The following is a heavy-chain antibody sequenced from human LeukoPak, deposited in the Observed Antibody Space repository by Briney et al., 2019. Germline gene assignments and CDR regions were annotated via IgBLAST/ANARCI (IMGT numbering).Heavy chain of an antibody. V-gene: IGHV3-48*03. J-gene: IGHJ4*02. D-gene: IGHD2/OR15-2a*01. Sequence: PGGSLRLSCAASGFTFSSYEMNWDRQAPGKGLEWVSYISSSGSTIYYADSVKGRFTISRDNAKNSLYLQMNSLRAEDTAVYYCARVARLLRGPYYFDYWGQGTLVTVSS. CDR3: ARVARLLRGPYYFDY. CDR2: ISSSGSTI. CDR1: GFTFSSYE.